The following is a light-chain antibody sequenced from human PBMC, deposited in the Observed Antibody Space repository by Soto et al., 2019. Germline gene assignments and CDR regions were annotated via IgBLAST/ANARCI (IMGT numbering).Light chain of an antibody. V-gene: IGKV3-20*01. CDR3: QQYDTSPRT. CDR2: AAS. CDR1: QNLGSGY. J-gene: IGKJ1*01. Sequence: EIVLTQSPGTLSLSPGDRATLSCRASQNLGSGYLAWYQQKPGQAPRILIYAASTRATGIPDRFSGSGSGTDYSLTISRLEPEGFAVYYCQQYDTSPRTFGQGTKVDIK.